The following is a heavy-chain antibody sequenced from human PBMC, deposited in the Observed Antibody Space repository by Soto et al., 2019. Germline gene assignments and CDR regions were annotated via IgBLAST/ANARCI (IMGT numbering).Heavy chain of an antibody. CDR3: ARDSVAAAGTGNFDY. CDR2: IYYSGST. D-gene: IGHD6-13*01. Sequence: QVQLQESGPGLVEPSQTLSLTCTVSGGSISSGDYYWSWIRQPPGKGLEWIGYIYYSGSTYYNPSLKSRVTISVDTSKNQFSLKLSSVTAADTAVYYCARDSVAAAGTGNFDYWGQGTLVTVSS. J-gene: IGHJ4*02. V-gene: IGHV4-30-4*01. CDR1: GGSISSGDYY.